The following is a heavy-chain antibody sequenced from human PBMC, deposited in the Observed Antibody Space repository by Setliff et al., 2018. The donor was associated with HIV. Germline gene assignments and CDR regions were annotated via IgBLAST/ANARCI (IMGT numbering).Heavy chain of an antibody. CDR2: IYYNGNT. CDR3: AAAEGQGPWYFFDN. D-gene: IGHD6-13*01. J-gene: IGHJ4*02. CDR1: GASISSPIYY. Sequence: PSETLSLTCSVSGASISSPIYYWGWIRQAPGKGLEWIGNIYYNGNTNYKPSLERRLTISVDTSKNQSSLSLSSVTATDTALYFCAAAEGQGPWYFFDNWGQGTQVTVSS. V-gene: IGHV4-39*01.